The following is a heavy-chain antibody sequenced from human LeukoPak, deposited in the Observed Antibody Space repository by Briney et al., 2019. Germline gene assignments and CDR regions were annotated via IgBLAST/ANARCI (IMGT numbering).Heavy chain of an antibody. V-gene: IGHV3-23*01. Sequence: GASLRLSCAASGFTFTNYAMYWVRQAPGKGLEGVSAVSGRDDSTYYADSVKGRFTISRDTSKNTLYLQMNSLRAEGTAVYYCAKWGDYDILTGYYDPDYWGQGTLVTVSS. CDR2: VSGRDDST. D-gene: IGHD3-9*01. CDR1: GFTFTNYA. J-gene: IGHJ4*02. CDR3: AKWGDYDILTGYYDPDY.